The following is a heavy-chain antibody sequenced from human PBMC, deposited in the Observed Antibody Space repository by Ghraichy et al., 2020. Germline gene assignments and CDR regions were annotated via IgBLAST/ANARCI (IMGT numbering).Heavy chain of an antibody. CDR2: ISYDGSNK. Sequence: GGSLRLSCAASGFTFSSYAMHWVRQAPGKGLEWVAVISYDGSNKYYADSVKGRFTISRDNSKNTLYLQMNSLRAEDTAVYYCARDLGITGTTGDYWGQGTLVTVSS. CDR3: ARDLGITGTTGDY. CDR1: GFTFSSYA. V-gene: IGHV3-30*04. D-gene: IGHD1-7*01. J-gene: IGHJ4*02.